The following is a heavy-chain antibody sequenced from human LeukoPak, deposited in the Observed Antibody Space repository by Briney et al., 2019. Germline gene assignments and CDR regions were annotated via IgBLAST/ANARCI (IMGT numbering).Heavy chain of an antibody. D-gene: IGHD2-8*01. V-gene: IGHV3-23*01. Sequence: GESLRLSSAVSGFIFSNFPMSWVRQAPGKVLKWVSAIIGSVRSTYYANSVKGRFTIYRDNAKNSLYLQMNSLRAEDTAVYYCAGRYCNNGLCHFDYWGQGTMVTVSS. CDR1: GFIFSNFP. CDR3: AGRYCNNGLCHFDY. J-gene: IGHJ4*02. CDR2: IIGSVRST.